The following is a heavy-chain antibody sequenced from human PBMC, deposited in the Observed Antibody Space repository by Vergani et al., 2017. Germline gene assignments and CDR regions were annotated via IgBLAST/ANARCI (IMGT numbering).Heavy chain of an antibody. CDR1: GDSLSSSDHY. CDR3: ARENVVIARIFDF. J-gene: IGHJ4*02. CDR2: IFRSGTT. D-gene: IGHD2-21*01. V-gene: IGHV4-31*03. Sequence: QVQLQESGPGLVKPSQTLSLPCTVSGDSLSSSDHYWIWIRQRSDKGLVWVGHIFRSGTTYYNPSLKSRLIMSVDTSKNQFSLKLTSVTAADTAMYYCARENVVIARIFDFWGQGTLVTVSS.